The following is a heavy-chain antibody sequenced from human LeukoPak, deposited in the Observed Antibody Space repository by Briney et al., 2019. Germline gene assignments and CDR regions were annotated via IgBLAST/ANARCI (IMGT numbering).Heavy chain of an antibody. CDR2: IYHSGST. Sequence: SETLSLTCTVSGYSISSGYYWGWIRQPPGKGLEWIGSIYHSGSTNYNPSLKSRVTISVDTSKNQFSLKLSSVTAADTAVYYCARASAADYFGYWGQGTLVTVSS. V-gene: IGHV4-38-2*02. D-gene: IGHD6-25*01. CDR3: ARASAADYFGY. CDR1: GYSISSGYY. J-gene: IGHJ4*02.